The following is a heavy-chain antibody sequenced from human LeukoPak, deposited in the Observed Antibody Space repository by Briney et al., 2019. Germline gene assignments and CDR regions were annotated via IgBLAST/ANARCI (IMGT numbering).Heavy chain of an antibody. J-gene: IGHJ5*02. CDR2: INHSGST. D-gene: IGHD6-13*01. Sequence: PSETLSLTCAVYGGSFSGYYWSWIRQPPGKGLEWIGEINHSGSTNYNPSLKSRVTISVDTSKNQFSLKLSSVTAADTAVYYCARSGYSSSWYGGGVSGWFNPWGQGTLVTVSS. CDR1: GGSFSGYY. V-gene: IGHV4-34*01. CDR3: ARSGYSSSWYGGGVSGWFNP.